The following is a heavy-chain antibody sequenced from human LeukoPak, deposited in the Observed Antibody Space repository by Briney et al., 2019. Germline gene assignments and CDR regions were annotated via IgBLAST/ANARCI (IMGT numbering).Heavy chain of an antibody. CDR3: ARDREHMIEPPGRAFDI. Sequence: PGGSLRLSCAASGFTFDDYGMSWVRQAPGKGLEWVSGINWNGGSTGYADSVKGRFTISRDNAKNSLYLQMNSLRAEDTALYYCARDREHMIEPPGRAFDIWGQGTMVTVSS. V-gene: IGHV3-20*04. J-gene: IGHJ3*02. D-gene: IGHD1/OR15-1a*01. CDR2: INWNGGST. CDR1: GFTFDDYG.